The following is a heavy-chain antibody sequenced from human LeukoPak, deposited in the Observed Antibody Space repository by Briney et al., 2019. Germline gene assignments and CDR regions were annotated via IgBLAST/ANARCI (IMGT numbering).Heavy chain of an antibody. CDR2: ISSGSNTR. V-gene: IGHV3-48*04. Sequence: GGSLRLSCAASGFTFSTYGMHWVRQAPGKGLEWVSYISSGSNTRLYAESVKGRFTVSRDNSNDSLFLQMNSLRAEDTAVYYCAREKYLPSGGYYYMDVWGKGTTVTVSS. J-gene: IGHJ6*03. CDR1: GFTFSTYG. CDR3: AREKYLPSGGYYYMDV. D-gene: IGHD5-12*01.